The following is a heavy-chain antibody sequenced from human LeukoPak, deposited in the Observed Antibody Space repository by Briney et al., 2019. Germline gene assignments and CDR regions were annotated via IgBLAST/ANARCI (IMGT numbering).Heavy chain of an antibody. J-gene: IGHJ4*02. D-gene: IGHD2-15*01. CDR1: GFTVSSNY. Sequence: PGGSLRLSCAASGFTVSSNYMSWVRQAPGKGLEWVSVIYSGGSTYYADSVKGRFTISRDNSKNTLYLQMNSLRAEDTAVYYCARGKRGSCFPNWGQGTLVTVSS. CDR2: IYSGGST. CDR3: ARGKRGSCFPN. V-gene: IGHV3-53*01.